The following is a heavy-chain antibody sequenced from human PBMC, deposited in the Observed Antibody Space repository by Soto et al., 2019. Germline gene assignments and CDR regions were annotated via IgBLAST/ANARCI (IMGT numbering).Heavy chain of an antibody. CDR1: GFTFSSYG. CDR2: IWYDGSNK. D-gene: IGHD6-19*01. V-gene: IGHV3-33*01. J-gene: IGHJ6*02. CDR3: VRERIAMAGFIWYCHGMDV. Sequence: QVQLVESGGGVVQPGRSLRLSCAASGFTFSSYGMHWVRQAPGKGLEWVAVIWYDGSNKYYADSVKGRFTISRDNSKNTLDVQMNSLRAEDTAVYYCVRERIAMAGFIWYCHGMDVWGQGTTLTVSS.